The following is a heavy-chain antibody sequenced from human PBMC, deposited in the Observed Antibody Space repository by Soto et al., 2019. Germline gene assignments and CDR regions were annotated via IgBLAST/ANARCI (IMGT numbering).Heavy chain of an antibody. V-gene: IGHV3-23*01. J-gene: IGHJ4*02. CDR3: AKDASPWIQLWSFFDY. D-gene: IGHD5-18*01. Sequence: GGSLRLSCAASGFTFSSYAMSWVRQAPGKGLEWVSAISGSGGSTYYADSVKGRFTISRDNSKNTLYLQMNSLRAEDTAVYYCAKDASPWIQLWSFFDYWGQGTLVTVSS. CDR1: GFTFSSYA. CDR2: ISGSGGST.